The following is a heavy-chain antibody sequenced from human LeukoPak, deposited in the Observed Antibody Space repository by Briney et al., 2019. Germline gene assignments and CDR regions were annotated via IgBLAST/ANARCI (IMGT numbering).Heavy chain of an antibody. D-gene: IGHD3-10*01. CDR2: IWYDGTNK. J-gene: IGHJ4*02. V-gene: IGHV3-33*08. Sequence: GGSRRLSCAASGFTFSSYDMSWVRQAPGKGLEWVAVIWYDGTNKYYADSVKGRFTISRDKSKNTLHLQMNSLRVEDTAVYYCARDPGPTLVRGVISYFDYWGQGTLVTVSS. CDR3: ARDPGPTLVRGVISYFDY. CDR1: GFTFSSYD.